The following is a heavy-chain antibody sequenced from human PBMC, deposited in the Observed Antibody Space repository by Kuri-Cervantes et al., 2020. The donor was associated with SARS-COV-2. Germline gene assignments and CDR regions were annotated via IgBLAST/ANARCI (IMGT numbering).Heavy chain of an antibody. V-gene: IGHV4-39*07. CDR2: IYYSGST. D-gene: IGHD2/OR15-2a*01. CDR1: GGSISSSSYY. CDR3: ARGYPGGNTFAAS. J-gene: IGHJ5*01. Sequence: SETLSLSCTVSGGSISSSSYYWGWIRQPPGKGLEWIGSIYYSGSTYYNPSLKSRVTISVDTSKNQFSLKLSSVTAEDTAVYFCARGYPGGNTFAASWGPGTLVTVSS.